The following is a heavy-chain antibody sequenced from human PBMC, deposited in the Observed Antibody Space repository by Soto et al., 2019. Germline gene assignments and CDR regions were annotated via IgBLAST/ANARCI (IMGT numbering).Heavy chain of an antibody. CDR3: VRAGTGYQLDY. CDR1: GFTFSSSA. Sequence: SGFTFSSSAMHWVRQAPGKGLEYVSSISSDGGNTYYANSVKGRFTISRDNSKNILYLQMNSLKIEDTALYYCVRAGTGYQLDYWGQGTLVTVSS. J-gene: IGHJ4*02. CDR2: ISSDGGNT. V-gene: IGHV3-64*01. D-gene: IGHD3-9*01.